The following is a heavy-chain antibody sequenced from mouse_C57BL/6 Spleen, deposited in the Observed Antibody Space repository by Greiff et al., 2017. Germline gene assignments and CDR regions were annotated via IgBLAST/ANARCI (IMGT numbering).Heavy chain of an antibody. D-gene: IGHD2-1*01. V-gene: IGHV1-82*01. CDR1: GYAFSSSW. Sequence: VQLQQSGPELVKPGASVKISCKASGYAFSSSWMNWVKQRPGKGLEWIGRIYPGDGDTNYNGKFKGKATLTADKSSSTAYMQLSSLTSEDSSVYFCARDGGNHLSSFAYWGQLTLVTVSA. CDR2: IYPGDGDT. CDR3: ARDGGNHLSSFAY. J-gene: IGHJ3*01.